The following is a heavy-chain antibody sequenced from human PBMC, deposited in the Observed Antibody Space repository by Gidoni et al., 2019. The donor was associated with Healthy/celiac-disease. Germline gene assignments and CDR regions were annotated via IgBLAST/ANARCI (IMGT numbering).Heavy chain of an antibody. V-gene: IGHV4-39*07. D-gene: IGHD3-16*01. Sequence: QLQLQESGPGLVQPSATLSLPCTVPGGSISSRSYYWGWIRQPPGKGLEGIGSIYYSGSTYYNPSLKRRVTISVDTSKNQFSLKLSSVTAADTAVYYCARDPGGEGWGQGTLVTVSS. CDR1: GGSISSRSYY. CDR2: IYYSGST. CDR3: ARDPGGEG. J-gene: IGHJ4*02.